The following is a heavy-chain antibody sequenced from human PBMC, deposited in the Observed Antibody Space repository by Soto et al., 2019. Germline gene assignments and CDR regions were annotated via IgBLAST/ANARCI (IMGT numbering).Heavy chain of an antibody. D-gene: IGHD5-18*01. J-gene: IGHJ6*03. CDR2: ISAYNGNT. V-gene: IGHV1-18*01. Sequence: ASVKVSCKASGYTFTSYGISWVRQAPGQGLEWMGLISAYNGNTNYAQKLQGRVTMTTDTSTSTAYMELRSLRSDYTAVYYCASGYSYGYIYMDVWGKGTTVTVSS. CDR1: GYTFTSYG. CDR3: ASGYSYGYIYMDV.